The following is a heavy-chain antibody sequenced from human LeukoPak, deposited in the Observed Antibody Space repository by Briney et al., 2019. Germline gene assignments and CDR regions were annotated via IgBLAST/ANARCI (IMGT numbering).Heavy chain of an antibody. CDR2: INHSGST. D-gene: IGHD1-26*01. Sequence: SETLSLTCAVYGGSISGYYWSWIRQPPGKGLEWIGEINHSGSTNYNPSLKSRVTISVDTSKNQFSLKLSSVTAADTAVYYCARARRPMGATRGYNWFDPWGQGTLVTVSS. J-gene: IGHJ5*02. CDR1: GGSISGYY. CDR3: ARARRPMGATRGYNWFDP. V-gene: IGHV4-34*01.